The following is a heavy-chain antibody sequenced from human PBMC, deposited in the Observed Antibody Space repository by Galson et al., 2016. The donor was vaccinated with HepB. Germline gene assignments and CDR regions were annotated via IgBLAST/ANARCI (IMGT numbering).Heavy chain of an antibody. Sequence: VKVSCKASGYTFTGYYRHWVRQAPGQGLEWMGWINPNRGGTKHAQKFQGWVTMTRDTSISTAYMELSRLRSDDTAVYSCARELCSSISCYYDYWGQGTLVTVSS. D-gene: IGHD2-2*01. CDR3: ARELCSSISCYYDY. V-gene: IGHV1-2*04. J-gene: IGHJ4*02. CDR1: GYTFTGYY. CDR2: INPNRGGT.